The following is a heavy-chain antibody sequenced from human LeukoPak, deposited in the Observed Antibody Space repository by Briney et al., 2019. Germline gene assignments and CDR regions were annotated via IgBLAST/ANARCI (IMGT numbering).Heavy chain of an antibody. CDR2: IYYSGST. J-gene: IGHJ6*03. CDR3: ARERGSSNSSWYHGYNYYYMDV. D-gene: IGHD6-13*01. V-gene: IGHV4-59*01. CDR1: GFTFSNYW. Sequence: SGGSLRLSCAASGFTFSNYWMHWVRQAPGKGLEWIGSIYYSGSTNYNPSLKSRVTISVDTSKNQFSLKLSSVTAADTAVYYCARERGSSNSSWYHGYNYYYMDVWGKGTTVTISS.